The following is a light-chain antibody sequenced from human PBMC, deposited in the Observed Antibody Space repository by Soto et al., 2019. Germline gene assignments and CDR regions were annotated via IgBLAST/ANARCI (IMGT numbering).Light chain of an antibody. Sequence: DIQMTQSPSPLSASVGDRVTITCRASQSISSWLAWYQQKPGKAPKLLIYDASSLESGVPSRFSGSGSGTEFTLTISSPQPDDFATYYCQQYNSYWTFGQGTKVDIK. V-gene: IGKV1-5*01. CDR2: DAS. CDR1: QSISSW. CDR3: QQYNSYWT. J-gene: IGKJ1*01.